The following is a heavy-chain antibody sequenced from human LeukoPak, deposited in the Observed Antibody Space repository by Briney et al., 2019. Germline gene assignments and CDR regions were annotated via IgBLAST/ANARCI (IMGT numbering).Heavy chain of an antibody. V-gene: IGHV3-64D*06. CDR2: IRSYGSET. CDR3: VAPPGWLRDLDS. D-gene: IGHD3-10*01. J-gene: IGHJ4*02. CDR1: GFTFSDYA. Sequence: GGSLRLSCSVSGFTFSDYAMHWVRQAPGKGLEYVSAIRSYGSETYYADSVKGRFTISRDNSKNTLYLQMNDLRSEDTAVYYCVAPPGWLRDLDSWGQGTPVTVSS.